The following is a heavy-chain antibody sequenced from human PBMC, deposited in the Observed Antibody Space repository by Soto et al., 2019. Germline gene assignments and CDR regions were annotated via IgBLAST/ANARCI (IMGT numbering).Heavy chain of an antibody. CDR1: GYSFTSRW. CDR3: ATSTLFGVVDTFNV. D-gene: IGHD3-3*01. V-gene: IGHV5-10-1*01. Sequence: GAPLKISCEASGYSFTSRWIMWVRQLPGKGLEWVGKIDPTDSEARYSPSFQGHVRFSVDTPNNTAFLQCNGLKASDTAIYYCATSTLFGVVDTFNVCGQGTMVTVSS. J-gene: IGHJ3*01. CDR2: IDPTDSEA.